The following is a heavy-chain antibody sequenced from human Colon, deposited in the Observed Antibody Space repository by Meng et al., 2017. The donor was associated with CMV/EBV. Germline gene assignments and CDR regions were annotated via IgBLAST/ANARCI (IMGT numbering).Heavy chain of an antibody. CDR3: ATGSVAADGEGY. CDR2: INTKTGDP. V-gene: IGHV7-4-1*02. D-gene: IGHD6-13*01. Sequence: SCKASGYTLSRYNINWVRQAPGQWLEWMGYINTKTGDPTYVQGFRGRFVFSLDTSVSTAYLQISSLQAEDTAVYYCATGSVAADGEGYWGQGTLVTVSS. CDR1: GYTLSRYN. J-gene: IGHJ4*02.